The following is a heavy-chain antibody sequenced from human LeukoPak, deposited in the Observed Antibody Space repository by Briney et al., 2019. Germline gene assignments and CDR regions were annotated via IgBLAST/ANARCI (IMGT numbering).Heavy chain of an antibody. CDR1: AFTFSTYA. CDR2: ITDTGGGT. Sequence: GGSLRLSCAASAFTFSTYAMAWVRQAPGQRPEWVSSITDTGGGTYYADSVKGRFTISRDNPQNTLYLHMNSLRAEDTALYYCARIISGSWKNLDSWGQGTLVTVSS. CDR3: ARIISGSWKNLDS. J-gene: IGHJ4*02. D-gene: IGHD6-13*01. V-gene: IGHV3-23*01.